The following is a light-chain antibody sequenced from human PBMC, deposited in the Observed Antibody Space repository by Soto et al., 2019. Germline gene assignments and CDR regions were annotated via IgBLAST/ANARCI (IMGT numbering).Light chain of an antibody. CDR1: QGISSY. CDR2: AAS. J-gene: IGKJ4*01. Sequence: DIQLTQSPSFLSASVGDRVTITCRASQGISSYLAWYQQKPGKAPKLLIYAASTLQSGVPSRFSGSGSGTEFTLIISSLQPEDFATYYCQPLNSYPLTFVGGTKVEIK. CDR3: QPLNSYPLT. V-gene: IGKV1-9*01.